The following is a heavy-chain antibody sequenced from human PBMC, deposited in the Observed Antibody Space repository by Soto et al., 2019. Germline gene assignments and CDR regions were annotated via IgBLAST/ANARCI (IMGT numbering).Heavy chain of an antibody. CDR2: IYYSGST. V-gene: IGHV4-39*01. CDR1: GGSISSSSYY. J-gene: IGHJ5*02. CDR3: ASPKIAFYNWFDP. Sequence: QLQLQESGPGLVKPSETLSLTCTVSGGSISSSSYYWGWIRQPPGKGLEWIGSIYYSGSTYYNPSLKSRVPISVDTSKNHFSLKLSSVTAADTAVYYCASPKIAFYNWFDPWGQGTLVTVSS. D-gene: IGHD3-3*02.